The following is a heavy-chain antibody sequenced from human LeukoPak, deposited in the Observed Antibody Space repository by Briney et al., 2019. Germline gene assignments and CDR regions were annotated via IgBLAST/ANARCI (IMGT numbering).Heavy chain of an antibody. CDR2: IYSSGST. J-gene: IGHJ5*02. CDR3: ARSDWFRGEETPT. V-gene: IGHV4-59*11. Sequence: SETLSLTCTVSGDSISGLYWSWIRQPPGEGLEWIGDIYSSGSTNYNPSLRSRVTISIDTSKNQFSLRLSSVTAADTAVYYCARSDWFRGEETPTWGQGTLVTVSS. D-gene: IGHD3-9*01. CDR1: GDSISGLY.